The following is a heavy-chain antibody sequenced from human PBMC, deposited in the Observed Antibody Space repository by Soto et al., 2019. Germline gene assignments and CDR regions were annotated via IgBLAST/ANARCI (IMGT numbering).Heavy chain of an antibody. CDR2: ISGSGGST. J-gene: IGHJ6*02. D-gene: IGHD6-13*01. Sequence: GSLRLSCAASGFTFSSYAMSWVRQAPWKGLEWVSAISGSGGSTYYADSVKGRFTISRDNSKNTLYLQMNSLRAEDTAVYYCAKDSPNSSSWTWANYYYGMDVWGQGTTVTVSS. CDR1: GFTFSSYA. CDR3: AKDSPNSSSWTWANYYYGMDV. V-gene: IGHV3-23*01.